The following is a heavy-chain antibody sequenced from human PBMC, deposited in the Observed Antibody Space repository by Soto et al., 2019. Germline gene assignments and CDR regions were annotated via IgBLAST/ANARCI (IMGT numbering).Heavy chain of an antibody. Sequence: GGSLRLSCAASGFTFSSYGMHWVRQAPGKGLEWVAVISYDGSNKYYADSVKGRFTISRDNSKNTLYLQMNSLRAEDTAVYYCAKDKSSSWYGGMDFDYWGQGTLVTVSS. CDR1: GFTFSSYG. CDR2: ISYDGSNK. D-gene: IGHD6-13*01. CDR3: AKDKSSSWYGGMDFDY. J-gene: IGHJ4*02. V-gene: IGHV3-30*18.